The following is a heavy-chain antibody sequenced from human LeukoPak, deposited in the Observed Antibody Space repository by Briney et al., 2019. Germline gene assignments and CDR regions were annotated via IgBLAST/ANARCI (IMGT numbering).Heavy chain of an antibody. V-gene: IGHV4-4*02. CDR2: VHLSGAS. D-gene: IGHD1-26*01. CDR1: GGSILTTNW. CDR3: TRESGAFSPFGF. J-gene: IGHJ4*02. Sequence: SETLSLTCAVSGGSILTTNWWSWVRQPPGKGLEWIGEVHLSGASNYNPSLKSRVNMSIDKSKNQLSLELTSVTAADTAIYYCTRESGAFSPFGFWGQGTLVAVSS.